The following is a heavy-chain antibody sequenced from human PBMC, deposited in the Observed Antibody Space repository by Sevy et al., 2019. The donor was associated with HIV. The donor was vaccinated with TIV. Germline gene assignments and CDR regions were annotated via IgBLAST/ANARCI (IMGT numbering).Heavy chain of an antibody. Sequence: SQTLSLTCAISGDSVSNINAAWNWIRQSPSRGLEWLGRTYYRSKWYNDYAVSVKGRITINPDTSKNQFSLQLNSVTPEDTALYYYARDDLLYSGSPTRLHYYYGMDVWGQGTTVTVSS. CDR3: ARDDLLYSGSPTRLHYYYGMDV. D-gene: IGHD1-26*01. CDR1: GDSVSNINAA. V-gene: IGHV6-1*01. J-gene: IGHJ6*02. CDR2: TYYRSKWYN.